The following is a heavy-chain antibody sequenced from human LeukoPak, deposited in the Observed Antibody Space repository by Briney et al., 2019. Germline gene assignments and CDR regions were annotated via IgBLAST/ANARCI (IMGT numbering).Heavy chain of an antibody. D-gene: IGHD5-24*01. CDR1: GFTFSSYA. CDR3: AKVRSRDGYNYDYFDY. V-gene: IGHV3-30-3*01. J-gene: IGHJ4*02. CDR2: ISYDGSNK. Sequence: GGSLRLSCAASGFTFSSYAMHWVRQAPGKGLEWVAVISYDGSNKYYADSVKGRFTISRDNSKNTLYLQMNSLRAEDTAVYYCAKVRSRDGYNYDYFDYWGQGTLVTVSS.